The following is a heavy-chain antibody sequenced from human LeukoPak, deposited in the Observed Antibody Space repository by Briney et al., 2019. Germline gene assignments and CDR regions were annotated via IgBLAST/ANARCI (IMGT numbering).Heavy chain of an antibody. J-gene: IGHJ4*02. V-gene: IGHV1-18*01. CDR1: SYTFTRYG. Sequence: ASVTVSCKASSYTFTRYGISWVRQAPGQGLEWVGWISAKKGNTDYAQKLQGRVTMTTDTSTSTAYMELRSLRSDDTAMYCCARDMYSTGRVPFDYWGQGTLVTVSS. CDR2: ISAKKGNT. D-gene: IGHD6-19*01. CDR3: ARDMYSTGRVPFDY.